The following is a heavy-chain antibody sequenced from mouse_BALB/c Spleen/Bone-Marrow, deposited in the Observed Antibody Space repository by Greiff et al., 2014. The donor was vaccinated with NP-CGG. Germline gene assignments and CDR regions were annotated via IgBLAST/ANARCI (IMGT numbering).Heavy chain of an antibody. V-gene: IGHV1-54*03. D-gene: IGHD1-2*01. CDR3: SRQTATFSDY. J-gene: IGHJ2*01. CDR2: INPGSGGT. CDR1: GYAFTNYL. Sequence: VMLVESGAELVRPGTSVKVSCKASGYAFTNYLIEWVKQRPGQGLEWIGVINPGSGGTNYNEKFKDKATLTADESSSTAYMQLSSLTSDDSAVYFCSRQTATFSDYWGQGTTLTVSS.